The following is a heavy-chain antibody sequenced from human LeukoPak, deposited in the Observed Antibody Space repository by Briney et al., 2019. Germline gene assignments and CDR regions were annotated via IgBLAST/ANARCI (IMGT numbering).Heavy chain of an antibody. J-gene: IGHJ4*02. D-gene: IGHD2-2*02. V-gene: IGHV3-64*02. CDR1: GLSFNTYT. Sequence: GGSLTLSRAASGLSFNTYTMRWVRQPPGKGREYVSGIASNGGTKYYPDSEKGRFTISRDNFKNTVYLQMDSLRTEDMAVYYCAREYCTTNNCYNWGLGYWGQGTLVTVSS. CDR2: IASNGGTK. CDR3: AREYCTTNNCYNWGLGY.